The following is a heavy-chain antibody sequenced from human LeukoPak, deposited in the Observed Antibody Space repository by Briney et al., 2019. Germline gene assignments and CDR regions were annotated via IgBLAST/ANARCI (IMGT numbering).Heavy chain of an antibody. D-gene: IGHD6-13*01. CDR2: IYYSGST. CDR1: GGSISSSSYY. V-gene: IGHV4-39*07. CDR3: AREGKGQQLVP. J-gene: IGHJ4*02. Sequence: SETLSLTCTVSGGSISSSSYYWGWIRQPPGKGLEWIGSIYYSGSTYYNPSLKSRVTISVDTSKNQFSLKLSSVTAADTAVYYCAREGKGQQLVPWGQGTLVTVSS.